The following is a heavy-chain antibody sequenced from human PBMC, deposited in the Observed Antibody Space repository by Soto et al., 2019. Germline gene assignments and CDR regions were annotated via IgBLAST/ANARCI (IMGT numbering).Heavy chain of an antibody. D-gene: IGHD6-13*01. CDR3: AQDNWYSSTCHDY. CDR1: GFAFSSYA. V-gene: IGHV3-23*01. CDR2: ISGDGGST. J-gene: IGHJ4*02. Sequence: EVQLLESGGGLVQPGGSLRLSCAASGFAFSSYAMSWVRQASGKGLEWVSTISGDGGSTHYVDSVKGRFTVSRDNSKNTLYLQMNSLRAEDTAVYYCAQDNWYSSTCHDYWGQGTLVTVSS.